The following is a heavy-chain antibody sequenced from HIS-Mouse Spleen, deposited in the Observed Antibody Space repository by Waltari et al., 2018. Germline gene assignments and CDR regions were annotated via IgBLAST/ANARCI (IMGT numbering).Heavy chain of an antibody. CDR1: GYTFTGYY. J-gene: IGHJ4*02. Sequence: QVQLVQSGAEVKKPGASVKVSCKASGYTFTGYYMHWVRQAPGQGLEWMGGINPNSGGTNYARKFQGRVTMTRDTSISTAYMELSRLRSDDTAVYYCARENWGCGGDDYWGQGTLVTVSS. CDR2: INPNSGGT. CDR3: ARENWGCGGDDY. D-gene: IGHD2-21*02. V-gene: IGHV1-2*02.